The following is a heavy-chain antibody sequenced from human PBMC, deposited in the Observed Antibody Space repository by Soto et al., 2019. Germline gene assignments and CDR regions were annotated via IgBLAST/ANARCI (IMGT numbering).Heavy chain of an antibody. CDR3: ARVLAYCGGDCSGSYYYGMDV. CDR2: TYQSGSA. CDR1: GGSISSGGYS. V-gene: IGHV4-30-2*06. Sequence: PSETLSLTCTVSGGSISSGGYSWTWIRQSPGKGLEWIGYTYQSGSAYYNPSLKSRVTISVDTSKNQFSLKLSSVTAADTAVYYCARVLAYCGGDCSGSYYYGMDVWGQGTTVTVSS. J-gene: IGHJ6*02. D-gene: IGHD2-21*02.